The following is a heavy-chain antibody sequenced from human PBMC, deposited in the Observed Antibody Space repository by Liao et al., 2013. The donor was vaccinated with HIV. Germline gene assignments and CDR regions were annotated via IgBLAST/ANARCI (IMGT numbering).Heavy chain of an antibody. V-gene: IGHV4-39*07. Sequence: QVQLQESGPGLVKPSETLSLTCTVSGASISSYYWGWIRQPPGKGLEWIGSIYYSGSTYYNPSLKSRVTISVDTSKTQFSLKLSSVTAADTAVYYCARSDYDFWSGYRYYFDYWGQGTLVTVSS. CDR1: GASISSYY. D-gene: IGHD3-3*01. CDR3: ARSDYDFWSGYRYYFDY. J-gene: IGHJ4*02. CDR2: IYYSGST.